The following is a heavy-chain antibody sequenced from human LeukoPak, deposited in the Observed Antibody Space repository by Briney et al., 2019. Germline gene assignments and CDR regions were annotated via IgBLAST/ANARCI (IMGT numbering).Heavy chain of an antibody. J-gene: IGHJ6*03. CDR2: INPNSGGT. D-gene: IGHD1-26*01. V-gene: IGHV1-2*02. Sequence: ASVKVSCKASGYTFTGYYMHWVRQAPGQGLEWMGLINPNSGGTNYAQNFQGRVTMTRDTSISTAYMELSRLRSDDTAVYYCARDALHYRLYYYMDVWGKGTTVTVSS. CDR1: GYTFTGYY. CDR3: ARDALHYRLYYYMDV.